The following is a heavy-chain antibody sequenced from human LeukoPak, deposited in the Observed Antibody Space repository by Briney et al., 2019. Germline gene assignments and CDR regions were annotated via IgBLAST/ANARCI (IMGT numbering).Heavy chain of an antibody. CDR3: ARGVQWLPPDY. D-gene: IGHD6-19*01. CDR1: GFTFSSYS. CDR2: ISSSSSTI. Sequence: GGSLRLSCAASGFTFSSYSMNWVRQAPGKGLEWVSYISSSSSTIYYADSVKGRFTISRDNAKNSLYLQMSSLRAEDTAVYYCARGVQWLPPDYWGQGSLVTVSS. J-gene: IGHJ4*02. V-gene: IGHV3-48*01.